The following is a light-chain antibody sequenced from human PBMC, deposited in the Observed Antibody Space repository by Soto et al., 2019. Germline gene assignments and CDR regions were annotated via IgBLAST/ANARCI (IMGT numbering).Light chain of an antibody. J-gene: IGLJ1*01. V-gene: IGLV2-14*01. CDR3: SSYTTSSTYV. CDR1: SSDVGGYNY. Sequence: QPVLTQPASVSGSPGQSITISCTGTSSDVGGYNYVSWYQQHPGKAPKLMIYDVSNRPSGVSNRFSGSKSGNTASLTISGLQAEDEADYYCSSYTTSSTYVFGTGIKLTVL. CDR2: DVS.